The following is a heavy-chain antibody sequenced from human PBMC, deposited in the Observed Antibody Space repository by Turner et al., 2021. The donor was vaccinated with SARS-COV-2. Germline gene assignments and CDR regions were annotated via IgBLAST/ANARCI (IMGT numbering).Heavy chain of an antibody. D-gene: IGHD5-18*01. CDR1: GFPFSSYA. V-gene: IGHV3-23*01. CDR2: ISGSGGST. J-gene: IGHJ6*02. CDR3: AKDLSNLGHSYGYNSYGMDV. Sequence: EVQLLESGGGLVQPGGSRRLSCAASGFPFSSYAMSWGHQAPGKGLEWVSAISGSGGSTYYADSVKGRFTISRDNSKNTLYLQMNSLRAEDTAVYFCAKDLSNLGHSYGYNSYGMDVWGQGTTVTVSS.